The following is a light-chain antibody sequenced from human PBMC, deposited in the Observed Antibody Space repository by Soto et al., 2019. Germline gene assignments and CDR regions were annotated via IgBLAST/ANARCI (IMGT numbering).Light chain of an antibody. Sequence: AIQLTQSPSSLYAYVGDRVTITCRARQGISSALTWYQQKPGKAPNLLIYDASSLESGVPSRFSGSGSGTDFTLTISSLQPEDVATYYCQHFTSYLLTVGGGTKVAI. CDR1: QGISSA. V-gene: IGKV1-13*02. CDR2: DAS. J-gene: IGKJ4*01. CDR3: QHFTSYLLT.